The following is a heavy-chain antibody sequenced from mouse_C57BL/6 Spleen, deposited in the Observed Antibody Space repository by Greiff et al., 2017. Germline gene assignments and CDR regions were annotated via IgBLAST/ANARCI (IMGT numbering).Heavy chain of an antibody. J-gene: IGHJ3*01. Sequence: VHLVESGPGLVQPSQSLPITCTASGFSLTSYGVHWVRQSPGKGLEWLGVIWSGGSTDYNAAFLPRLSSSKENSKSQVFFKMNSLQAGETAIYYCARNGGIYYGNSLAYWGQGTLVTVSA. CDR3: ARNGGIYYGNSLAY. CDR2: IWSGGST. V-gene: IGHV2-2*01. D-gene: IGHD2-1*01. CDR1: GFSLTSYG.